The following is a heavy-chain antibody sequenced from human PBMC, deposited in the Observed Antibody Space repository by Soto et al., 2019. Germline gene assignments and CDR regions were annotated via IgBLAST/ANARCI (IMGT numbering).Heavy chain of an antibody. CDR2: MSGSSESV. D-gene: IGHD3-3*01. CDR3: AKDAHYDFWRGSRHEV. CDR1: GFGIASHA. V-gene: IGHV3-23*01. J-gene: IGHJ1*01. Sequence: GGSLRLSCAASGFGIASHAMAWVRQAPGMGLEWVSGMSGSSESVYYADSVKGRFTISRDNSKSTLFLQMNSLRAEDTAVYYCAKDAHYDFWRGSRHEVWGQGALVTVSS.